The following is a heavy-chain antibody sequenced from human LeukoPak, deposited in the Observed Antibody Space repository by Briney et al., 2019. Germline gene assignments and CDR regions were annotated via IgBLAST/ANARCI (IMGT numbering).Heavy chain of an antibody. Sequence: GGSLRLSCAASGFTLSSYWMSWVRQAPGKGLEWVANIKQDGSEKYYVDSVKGRFTISRDNAKNSLYLQMNSLRDEDTAVYYCARDSSLRYYFDYWGQGTLVTVSS. J-gene: IGHJ4*02. CDR1: GFTLSSYW. CDR2: IKQDGSEK. V-gene: IGHV3-7*01. D-gene: IGHD6-19*01. CDR3: ARDSSLRYYFDY.